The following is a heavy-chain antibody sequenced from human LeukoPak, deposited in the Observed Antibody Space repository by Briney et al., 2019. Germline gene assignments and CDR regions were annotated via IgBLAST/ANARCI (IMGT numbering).Heavy chain of an antibody. CDR3: ARVVVPPYYYYYGMDV. D-gene: IGHD2-2*01. J-gene: IGHJ6*04. CDR2: IYHSGST. V-gene: IGHV4-4*02. CDR1: GGSISSSNL. Sequence: SGTLSLTCAVSGGSISSSNLWSWVRQPPGKGLEWIGEIYHSGSTNYNPSLKSRVTISVDKSKNQFSLKLSSVTAADTAVYYCARVVVPPYYYYYGMDVWGKGTTVTVSS.